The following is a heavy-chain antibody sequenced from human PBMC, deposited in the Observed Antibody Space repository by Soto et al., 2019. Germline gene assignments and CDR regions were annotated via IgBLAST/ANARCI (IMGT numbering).Heavy chain of an antibody. J-gene: IGHJ4*02. Sequence: PGGSLRLSCAASGFTFSSYWMSWVRQAPGKGLEWVANIKQDGSEKYHVDSVKGRFTISRDNAKNSLYLQMNSLRAEDTAVYYCARDPAVVVPAARGEDPFDYWGQGTLVTVSS. CDR2: IKQDGSEK. CDR3: ARDPAVVVPAARGEDPFDY. CDR1: GFTFSSYW. D-gene: IGHD2-2*01. V-gene: IGHV3-7*01.